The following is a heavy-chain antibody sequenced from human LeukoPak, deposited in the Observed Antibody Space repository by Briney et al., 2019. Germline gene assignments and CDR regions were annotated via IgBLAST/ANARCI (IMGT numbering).Heavy chain of an antibody. CDR2: IYHSGST. V-gene: IGHV4-30-2*01. Sequence: PSQTLSLTCAVSGGSISSGGYSWSWLRQPPGKGLGWIGYIYHSGSTYYNPSLKSRVTISVDRSKNQFSLKLSSVTAADTAVYDCAGDKLRYWFDPWGQGTLVTVSS. CDR3: AGDKLRYWFDP. D-gene: IGHD1-26*01. J-gene: IGHJ5*02. CDR1: GGSISSGGYS.